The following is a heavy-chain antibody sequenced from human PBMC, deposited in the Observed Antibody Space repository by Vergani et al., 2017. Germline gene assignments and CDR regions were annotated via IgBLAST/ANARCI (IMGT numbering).Heavy chain of an antibody. CDR1: GYTFTSYG. CDR2: IRAYNGNT. D-gene: IGHD6-13*01. V-gene: IGHV1-18*01. CDR3: ARDPRRIAAAGTNAFDI. Sequence: QVQLVQSGAEVKKPGASVKVSCKASGYTFTSYGISWVRQAPGQGLEWMGWIRAYNGNTNYAQKLQGRVTMTTDTSTSTAYMELRSLRSDDTAVYYCARDPRRIAAAGTNAFDIWGQGTMVTVSS. J-gene: IGHJ3*02.